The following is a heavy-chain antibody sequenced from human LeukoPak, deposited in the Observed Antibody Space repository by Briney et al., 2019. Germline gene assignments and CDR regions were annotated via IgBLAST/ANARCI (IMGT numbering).Heavy chain of an antibody. CDR3: ARNMAVILVAERTDAFDI. J-gene: IGHJ3*02. V-gene: IGHV4-39*01. D-gene: IGHD3-22*01. Sequence: KTSETLSLTCTVSGASVSSNTYYWAWIRQSPGKGLEWIGSIFNAGSTFYNPPLTSRVTMSVDTSKNQFSLKLSSVTAADTAMCYCARNMAVILVAERTDAFDIWGQGTMVTVSS. CDR2: IFNAGST. CDR1: GASVSSNTYY.